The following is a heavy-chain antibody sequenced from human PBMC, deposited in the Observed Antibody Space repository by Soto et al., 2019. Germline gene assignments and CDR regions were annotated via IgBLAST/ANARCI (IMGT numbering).Heavy chain of an antibody. CDR1: GFTFSSYA. J-gene: IGHJ4*02. CDR2: ISGSGGST. CDR3: AKSLGGYCSGGSCYPPPPSDY. Sequence: GGSLRLSFAASGFTFSSYAMSWVRQAPGKGLEWVSAISGSGGSTYYADSVKGRFTISRDNSKNTLYLQMNSLRAEDTAVYYCAKSLGGYCSGGSCYPPPPSDYWGQGTLVTVSS. D-gene: IGHD2-15*01. V-gene: IGHV3-23*01.